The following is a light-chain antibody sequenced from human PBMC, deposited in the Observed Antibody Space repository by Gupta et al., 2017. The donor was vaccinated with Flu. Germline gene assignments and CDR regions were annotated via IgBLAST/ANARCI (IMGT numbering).Light chain of an antibody. J-gene: IGKJ4*01. CDR3: MQALQTPLT. Sequence: DMVMTQSPLSLPVTPREPASVSCRSSQSLLHSNGYNYLDWYLQKQGQSPQLLIYLGSNRASGVPDRFSGSGSGTDFTLKISRVEAEDVGVYYCMQALQTPLTFGGGTKVEIK. CDR2: LGS. CDR1: QSLLHSNGYNY. V-gene: IGKV2-28*01.